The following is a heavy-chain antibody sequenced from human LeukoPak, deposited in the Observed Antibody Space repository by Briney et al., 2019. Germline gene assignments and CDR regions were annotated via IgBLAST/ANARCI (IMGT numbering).Heavy chain of an antibody. V-gene: IGHV4-31*03. J-gene: IGHJ6*02. Sequence: SETLSLTCTVSGGSISSGGYYWSWIRQHPGKGLEWIGYIYYSGSTYYNPSLKSRVTISVDTSKNQFSLKLSSATAADTAVYYCARDADYYGSGSDLNGMDVWGQGTTVTVSS. D-gene: IGHD3-10*01. CDR2: IYYSGST. CDR1: GGSISSGGYY. CDR3: ARDADYYGSGSDLNGMDV.